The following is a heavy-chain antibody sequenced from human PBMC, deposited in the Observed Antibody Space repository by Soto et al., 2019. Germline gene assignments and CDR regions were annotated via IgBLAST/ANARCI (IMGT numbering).Heavy chain of an antibody. CDR2: ISYDGSNK. CDR1: GFTFSSYS. CDR3: ARVSVQLVDAFDI. V-gene: IGHV3-30*03. J-gene: IGHJ3*02. Sequence: VQLVESGGGLVKPGGSLRLSCAASGFTFSSYSMHWVRQAPGKGLEWVAVISYDGSNKYYADSVKGRFTISRDNSKNTLYLQMNSLRAEDTAVYYCARVSVQLVDAFDIWGQGTMVTVSS. D-gene: IGHD1-1*01.